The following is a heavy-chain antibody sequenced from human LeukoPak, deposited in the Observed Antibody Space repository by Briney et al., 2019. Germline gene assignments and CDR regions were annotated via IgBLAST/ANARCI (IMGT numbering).Heavy chain of an antibody. Sequence: GGSLRLSCAASGFTFSSYAMHWVRQAPGKGLEWVAVISYDGSNKYCADSVKGRFTISRDNSKNTLYLQMNSLRAEDTAVYYCARGRARYGDFDYWGQGTLVTVSS. J-gene: IGHJ4*02. CDR3: ARGRARYGDFDY. D-gene: IGHD4-17*01. V-gene: IGHV3-30*04. CDR1: GFTFSSYA. CDR2: ISYDGSNK.